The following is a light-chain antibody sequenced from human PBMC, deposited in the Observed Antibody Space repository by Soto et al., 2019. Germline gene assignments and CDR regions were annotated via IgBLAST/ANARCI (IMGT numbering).Light chain of an antibody. CDR2: DAS. V-gene: IGKV1-5*01. Sequence: DIPMTQSPSTLSASVGDRFTITCRASQSISSWLAWYQQKPGKAPKLLIYDASSLESGVPSRFSGSGSDTEFTLTINNLQPDDFATYHCQQYNRYSLTFGGGTKVEIK. J-gene: IGKJ4*01. CDR3: QQYNRYSLT. CDR1: QSISSW.